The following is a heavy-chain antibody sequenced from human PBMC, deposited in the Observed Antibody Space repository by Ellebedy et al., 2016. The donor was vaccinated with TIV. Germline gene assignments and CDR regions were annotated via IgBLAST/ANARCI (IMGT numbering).Heavy chain of an antibody. CDR2: VSRGREA. D-gene: IGHD3-3*01. V-gene: IGHV3-21*06. CDR1: GFTFSISG. Sequence: GGSLRLXXAASGFTFSISGMTWVRQSPGKGLEWVATVSRGREAYYADPFKGRFFISRDNDLNSVFLQLNNLRVEDTAVYYCSRDGREWSRDCWGQGTLVTVSS. J-gene: IGHJ4*02. CDR3: SRDGREWSRDC.